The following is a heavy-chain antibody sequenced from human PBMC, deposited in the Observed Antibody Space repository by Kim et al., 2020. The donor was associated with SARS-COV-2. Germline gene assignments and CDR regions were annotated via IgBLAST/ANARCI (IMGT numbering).Heavy chain of an antibody. J-gene: IGHJ6*02. CDR2: INHSGST. D-gene: IGHD5-18*01. Sequence: SETLSLTCAVYGGSFSGYYWSWIRQPPGKGLEWIGEINHSGSTNYNPSLKSRVTISVDTSKNQFSLKLSSVTAADTAVYYCARVVDTALLSYYYGMDVWGQGTTVTVSS. CDR1: GGSFSGYY. CDR3: ARVVDTALLSYYYGMDV. V-gene: IGHV4-34*01.